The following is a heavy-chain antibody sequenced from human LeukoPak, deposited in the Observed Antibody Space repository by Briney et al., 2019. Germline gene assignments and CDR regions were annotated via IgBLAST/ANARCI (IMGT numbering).Heavy chain of an antibody. J-gene: IGHJ4*02. D-gene: IGHD3-10*02. CDR1: GFTVSSNY. Sequence: PGGSLRLSCAASGFTVSSNYMSWVRQAPGKGLEWVSVIYSGGSTYYADSVKGRFTISRDNSKNTPYLQMNSLRAEDTAVYYCARMLGGGYTGLFDSWGQGALVTVSS. CDR3: ARMLGGGYTGLFDS. CDR2: IYSGGST. V-gene: IGHV3-66*01.